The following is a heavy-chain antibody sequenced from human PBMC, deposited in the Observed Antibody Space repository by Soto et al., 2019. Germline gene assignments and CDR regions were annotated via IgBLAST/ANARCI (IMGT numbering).Heavy chain of an antibody. CDR3: ARGRGGYSSSWYYFDY. CDR1: GGTFSSYA. J-gene: IGHJ4*02. CDR2: IIPIFGTA. Sequence: SVKVSCKASGGTFSSYAISWVRQAPGRGLEWMGGIIPIFGTANYAQKFQGRVTITADKSTSTAYMELSSLRSEDTAVYYCARGRGGYSSSWYYFDYWGQGTLVTVPQ. D-gene: IGHD6-13*01. V-gene: IGHV1-69*06.